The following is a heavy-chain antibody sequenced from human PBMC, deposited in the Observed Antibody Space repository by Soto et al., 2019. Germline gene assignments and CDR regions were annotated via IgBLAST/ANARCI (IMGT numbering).Heavy chain of an antibody. V-gene: IGHV1-8*01. CDR3: ARGQDYFDTSGYYDY. CDR2: MNPYTGRS. Sequence: GASVKVSCKASGHSFTSDNINWVRQAPGQGLEWVGYMNPYTGRSGLGQKFEGRVILTRDTSINTAYMELTNLKSEDTAVYYCARGQDYFDTSGYYDYWGRGTLVTVSS. J-gene: IGHJ4*02. D-gene: IGHD3-22*01. CDR1: GHSFTSDN.